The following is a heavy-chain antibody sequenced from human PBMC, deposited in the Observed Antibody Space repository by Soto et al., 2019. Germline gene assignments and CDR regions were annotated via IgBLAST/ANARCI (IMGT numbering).Heavy chain of an antibody. Sequence: SETLSLTCTVSGGSISSSSYYWGWIRQPPGKGLEWIGSIYYSGSTYYNPSLKSRVTISVDTSKNQFSLKLSSVTAADTAGYYCARHLHFLFKAGYSSGGNWFDPWGQGTLVTVSS. CDR3: ARHLHFLFKAGYSSGGNWFDP. CDR2: IYYSGST. CDR1: GGSISSSSYY. J-gene: IGHJ5*02. V-gene: IGHV4-39*01. D-gene: IGHD6-19*01.